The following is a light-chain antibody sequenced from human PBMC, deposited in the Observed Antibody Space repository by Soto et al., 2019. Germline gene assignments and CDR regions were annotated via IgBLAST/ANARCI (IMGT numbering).Light chain of an antibody. CDR1: SSDVGGYIY. J-gene: IGLJ2*01. CDR2: EVS. CDR3: SSYTTSSTMI. V-gene: IGLV2-14*01. Sequence: QSVLTQPASMSGSPGQSITISCTGSSSDVGGYIYVSWYQQHPGKAPKLIIYEVSDRPSGVSNRFSGSKSGDTASLTISGLQSEDEAHYYCSSYTTSSTMIFGGGTKLTVL.